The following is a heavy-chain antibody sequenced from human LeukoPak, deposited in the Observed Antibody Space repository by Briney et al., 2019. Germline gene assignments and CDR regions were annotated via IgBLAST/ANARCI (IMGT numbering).Heavy chain of an antibody. J-gene: IGHJ4*02. V-gene: IGHV3-30*18. CDR2: ISYDGRNK. Sequence: PGGSLRLSCAASGFTFNTYGMHWVRQAPGKGLEWVAVISYDGRNKNYPDSVKGRFTFSKDNSKNTLYLQMNSLRAEDTAVYYCAKDGDYYGSGTKGYYFDYWGQGILVTASS. D-gene: IGHD3-10*01. CDR3: AKDGDYYGSGTKGYYFDY. CDR1: GFTFNTYG.